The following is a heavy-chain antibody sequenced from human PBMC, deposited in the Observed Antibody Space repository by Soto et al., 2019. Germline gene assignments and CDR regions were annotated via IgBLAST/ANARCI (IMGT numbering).Heavy chain of an antibody. V-gene: IGHV1-69*02. CDR1: GGDFLSDT. Sequence: QLVQSGAEVKKPGSSVKVSCKASGGDFLSDTISWVRQAPGQGPEWMGTIIPILDVAKNAQKFQGRVAITADKATSTVYMELRSLRSDDTAVYYCAQMWFGELWHGMDVWGQGTTITVSS. CDR2: IIPILDVA. J-gene: IGHJ6*02. D-gene: IGHD3-10*01. CDR3: AQMWFGELWHGMDV.